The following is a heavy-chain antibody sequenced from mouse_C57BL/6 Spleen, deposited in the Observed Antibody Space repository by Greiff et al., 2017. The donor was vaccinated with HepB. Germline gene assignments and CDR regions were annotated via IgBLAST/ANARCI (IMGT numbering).Heavy chain of an antibody. V-gene: IGHV1-50*01. CDR2: IDPSDSYT. J-gene: IGHJ2*01. D-gene: IGHD1-1*01. Sequence: QVQLQQPGAELVKPGASVKLSCKASGYTFTSYWMQWVKQRPGQGLEWIGEIDPSDSYTNYNPKFKGKATLTVDTSSSTAYMQLSSLTSEDSAVYYCASYCGSSSVYFDYWGQGTTLTVSS. CDR1: GYTFTSYW. CDR3: ASYCGSSSVYFDY.